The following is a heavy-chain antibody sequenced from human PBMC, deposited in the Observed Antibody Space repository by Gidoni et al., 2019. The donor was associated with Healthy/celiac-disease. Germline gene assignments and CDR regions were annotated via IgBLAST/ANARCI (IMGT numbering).Heavy chain of an antibody. CDR2: ISGSGGST. J-gene: IGHJ4*02. CDR3: AKGGILYWSGSYFDY. V-gene: IGHV3-23*01. Sequence: EVQLLESGGGLVQPGGSLRLSCAASGFTFSSYAMRWVRQAPGKGLEWVSAISGSGGSTYYADSVKGRFTISRDNSKNTLYLQMNSLRAEDTAVYYCAKGGILYWSGSYFDYWGQGTLVTVSS. D-gene: IGHD2-8*02. CDR1: GFTFSSYA.